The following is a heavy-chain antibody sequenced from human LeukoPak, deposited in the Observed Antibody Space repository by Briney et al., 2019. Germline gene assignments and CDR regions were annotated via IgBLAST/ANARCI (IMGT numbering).Heavy chain of an antibody. V-gene: IGHV4-34*01. Sequence: PSETLSLTCAVYGGSFSGYYWSWIRQPPGKGLEWIGEINHSGNTNYNPSLKSRVTISVDTSKNQFSLKLSSVTAADTAVYYCARASLLWFAYYFDYWGQGTLVTVSS. D-gene: IGHD3-10*01. J-gene: IGHJ4*02. CDR1: GGSFSGYY. CDR2: INHSGNT. CDR3: ARASLLWFAYYFDY.